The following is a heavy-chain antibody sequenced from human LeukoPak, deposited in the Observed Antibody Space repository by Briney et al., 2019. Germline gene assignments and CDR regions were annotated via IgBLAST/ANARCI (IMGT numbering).Heavy chain of an antibody. CDR1: GFTFNAYN. Sequence: PGGSLRLSCAASGFTFNAYNMNWFRQAPGKGLEWVSSTSSGSTYIYYAVSVKGRFTISRDNAKNSLYLQMNSLRAEDTAVYYCARGSNVQQRLDSFDFWGQGTLLTVSS. CDR3: ARGSNVQQRLDSFDF. D-gene: IGHD6-25*01. V-gene: IGHV3-21*01. J-gene: IGHJ4*02. CDR2: TSSGSTYI.